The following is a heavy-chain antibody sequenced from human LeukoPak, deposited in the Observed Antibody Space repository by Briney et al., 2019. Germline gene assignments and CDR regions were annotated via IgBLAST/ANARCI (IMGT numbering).Heavy chain of an antibody. V-gene: IGHV3-48*03. D-gene: IGHD6-13*01. J-gene: IGHJ4*02. CDR2: ISSSGRTF. Sequence: GSLRLSCAASGFTFSSYEMNWVRQAPGKGLEWVSYISSSGRTFYYADSVKGRFTISRDNGKNSLYLQMNSLRVEDTAVYYCARDSRGSSWFFDYWGQGALVTVSS. CDR1: GFTFSSYE. CDR3: ARDSRGSSWFFDY.